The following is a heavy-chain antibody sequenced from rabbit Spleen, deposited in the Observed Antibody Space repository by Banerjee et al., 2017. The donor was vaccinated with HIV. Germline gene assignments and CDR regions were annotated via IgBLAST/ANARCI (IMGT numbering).Heavy chain of an antibody. D-gene: IGHD1-1*01. CDR3: ARDLVGVIGWNFYL. CDR2: INAATGKP. V-gene: IGHV1S45*01. Sequence: QEQLKETGGGLVQPGGSLTLTCKASGFSFGDRDVMCWVRQAPGKGLEWIACINAATGKPVYATWAKGRFTISRTSSTTVTLRMTSLTAADRAAYFCARDLVGVIGWNFYLWGLGTLVTVS. CDR1: GFSFGDRDV. J-gene: IGHJ4*01.